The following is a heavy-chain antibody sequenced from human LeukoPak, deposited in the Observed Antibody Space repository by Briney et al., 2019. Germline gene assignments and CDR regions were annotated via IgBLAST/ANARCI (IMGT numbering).Heavy chain of an antibody. V-gene: IGHV1-69*04. CDR2: IIPILGIA. J-gene: IGHJ5*02. CDR3: ARDNYDFPNWFDP. D-gene: IGHD3-3*01. Sequence: ASVKVSCKASGGTFSSYAISWVRQAPGQGLEWMGRIIPILGIANYAQKFQGRVTITADKSTSTAYMELSSLRSEDTAVYYCARDNYDFPNWFDPWGQGTLVTVSS. CDR1: GGTFSSYA.